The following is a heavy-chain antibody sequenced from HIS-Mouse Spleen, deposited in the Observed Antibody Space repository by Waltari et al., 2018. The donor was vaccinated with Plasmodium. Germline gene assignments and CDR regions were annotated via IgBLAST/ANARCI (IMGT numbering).Heavy chain of an antibody. D-gene: IGHD3-16*01. CDR2: LYYSGSP. Sequence: QLQLQESGPGLVKPSETLSLTCTVSGGSISSSSYYWGWIRQPPGKGLEWIGGLYYSGSPYANPSLKSRVTISVDTSKNQFSLKLSSVTAADTAVYYCARGRGACFDYWGQGTLVTVSS. CDR1: GGSISSSSYY. CDR3: ARGRGACFDY. V-gene: IGHV4-39*07. J-gene: IGHJ4*02.